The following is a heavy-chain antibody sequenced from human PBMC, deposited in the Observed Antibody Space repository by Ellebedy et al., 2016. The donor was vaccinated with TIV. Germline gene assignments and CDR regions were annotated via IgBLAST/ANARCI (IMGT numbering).Heavy chain of an antibody. CDR2: IYYSGST. CDR3: ARDGGDCSSTSCFGDFDY. Sequence: SETLSLXXTVSGGSISSSSYYWGWIRQPPGKGLEWIGYIYYSGSTNYNPSLKSRVTISVDTSKNQFSLKLSSVTAADTAVYYCARDGGDCSSTSCFGDFDYWGQGTLVTVSS. CDR1: GGSISSSSYY. V-gene: IGHV4-61*01. D-gene: IGHD2-2*01. J-gene: IGHJ4*02.